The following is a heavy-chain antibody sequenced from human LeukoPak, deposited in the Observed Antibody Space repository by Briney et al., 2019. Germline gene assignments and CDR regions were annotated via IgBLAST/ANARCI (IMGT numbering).Heavy chain of an antibody. CDR3: ARDWSNLGGPFDY. CDR1: GFTFSSYA. J-gene: IGHJ4*02. Sequence: GGSLRLSCAASGFTFSSYAMHWVRQAPGKGLEWVAVISYDRSNKYYADSVKGRFTISRDNSKNTLYLQMNSLRAEDTAVYYCARDWSNLGGPFDYWGQGTLVTVSS. D-gene: IGHD3-3*01. CDR2: ISYDRSNK. V-gene: IGHV3-30-3*01.